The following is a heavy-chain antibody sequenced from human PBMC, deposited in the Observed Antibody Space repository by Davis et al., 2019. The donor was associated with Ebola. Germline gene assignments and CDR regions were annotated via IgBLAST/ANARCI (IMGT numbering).Heavy chain of an antibody. CDR2: IYTSGST. V-gene: IGHV4-4*07. D-gene: IGHD6-13*01. CDR3: ARGWGSSSWYHYYYGMDV. CDR1: GGSISSYY. J-gene: IGHJ6*02. Sequence: PSETLSLTCTVSGGSISSYYWSWIRQPAGKGLEWIGRIYTSGSTNYNPSLKSRVTISVATSKNQFSRKLSAVTAADTAVYYCARGWGSSSWYHYYYGMDVWGQGTTVTVSS.